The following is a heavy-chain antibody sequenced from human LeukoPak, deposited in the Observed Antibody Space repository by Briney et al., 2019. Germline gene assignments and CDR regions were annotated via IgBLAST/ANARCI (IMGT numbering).Heavy chain of an antibody. CDR3: ARVVGSYYGSGSYPYYFDY. Sequence: ASVTVSCTASGYTFTRYYMHWVRQTPGQGLEWMGIINPSGGSTSYAQKFQGRVTMTRDTSTSTVYMELSSLRSEDTAVYYCARVVGSYYGSGSYPYYFDYWGQGTLVTVSS. V-gene: IGHV1-46*01. J-gene: IGHJ4*02. CDR2: INPSGGST. D-gene: IGHD3-10*01. CDR1: GYTFTRYY.